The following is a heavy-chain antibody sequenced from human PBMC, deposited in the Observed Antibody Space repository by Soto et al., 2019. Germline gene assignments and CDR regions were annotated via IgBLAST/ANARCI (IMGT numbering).Heavy chain of an antibody. CDR2: ISNDAVHT. Sequence: EVQLVESGGGLVQPGGSLTLSCVASGFTFTTYCMHWVRQAPGKELEYLSAISNDAVHTYYANSVKDRFTISRDNSKDTLYLHMGSLRSEDLGFYYCARGHLPCDYDSYGMDVWGQGTTVTVSS. CDR1: GFTFTTYC. V-gene: IGHV3-64*01. J-gene: IGHJ6*02. CDR3: ARGHLPCDYDSYGMDV.